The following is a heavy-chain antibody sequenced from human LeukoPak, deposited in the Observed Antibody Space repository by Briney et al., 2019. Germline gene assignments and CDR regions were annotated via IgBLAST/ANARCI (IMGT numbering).Heavy chain of an antibody. CDR3: AKDSSSTWFGGGSK. J-gene: IGHJ4*02. CDR1: GFTFNNFG. Sequence: GGSLRLSYAASGFTFNNFGLHWVRQAPGKGLEWVALISTDGSDKKYADSVRGRFTISRDNSKNTLYLQMNSLRAEDTAMYYCAKDSSSTWFGGGSKWGQGTLVTVSS. D-gene: IGHD3-10*01. V-gene: IGHV3-30*18. CDR2: ISTDGSDK.